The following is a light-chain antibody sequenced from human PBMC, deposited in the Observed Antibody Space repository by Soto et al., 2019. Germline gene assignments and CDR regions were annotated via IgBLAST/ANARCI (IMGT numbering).Light chain of an antibody. J-gene: IGKJ3*01. CDR3: QQYYSSPFT. Sequence: DIVMTQSQDSLAVSLGERATINCKSSQSVLYSSNNKNDLAWYQQKPGQPPKLLIYWATTGESVVPDRFSGSGSGTDFTLTISSRQAEDVAVYYCQQYYSSPFTFGPGTKVDIK. CDR1: QSVLYSSNNKND. CDR2: WAT. V-gene: IGKV4-1*01.